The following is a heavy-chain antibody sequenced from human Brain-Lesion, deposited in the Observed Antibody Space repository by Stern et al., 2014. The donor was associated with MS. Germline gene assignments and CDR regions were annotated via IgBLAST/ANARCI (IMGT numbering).Heavy chain of an antibody. CDR2: IYHSGST. CDR3: ARGSREVLLPRFYFDY. J-gene: IGHJ4*02. Sequence: QVQLVESGPGLVTPSQTLSLTCTVSGGSISSGNYYWSWIRQHPGKGLEWIGSIYHSGSTYYNPPLKSRVTTSIDTSKNQFSLKLSSVTAADTAVYYCARGSREVLLPRFYFDYWGQGTLVTVSS. CDR1: GGSISSGNYY. V-gene: IGHV4-31*03. D-gene: IGHD3-3*01.